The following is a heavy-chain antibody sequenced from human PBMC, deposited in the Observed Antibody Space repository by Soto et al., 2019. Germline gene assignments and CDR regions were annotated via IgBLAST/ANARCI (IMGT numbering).Heavy chain of an antibody. J-gene: IGHJ4*02. CDR2: IIPIFGTA. V-gene: IGHV1-69*13. CDR1: GSTFITYA. D-gene: IGHD3-9*01. CDR3: ARSRYYDILTGYSVLSPVYYFDY. Sequence: GASVKVSCKASGSTFITYAFHWVRQAPGQGLEWMGWIIPIFGTANYAQKFQGRVTITADESTSTAYMELSSLRSEDTAVYYCARSRYYDILTGYSVLSPVYYFDYWGQGTLVTVSS.